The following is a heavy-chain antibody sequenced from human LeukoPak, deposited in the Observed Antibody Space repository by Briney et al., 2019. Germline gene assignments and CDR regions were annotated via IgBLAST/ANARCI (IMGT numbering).Heavy chain of an antibody. CDR2: IKQDGSEK. CDR1: GFTFSSYW. CDR3: ARDEGMWFGESPYYFDY. Sequence: PGGSLRLSCAAPGFTFSSYWMSWVRQAPGKGLEWVANIKQDGSEKYYVDSVKGRFTISRDNAKNSLYLQMNSLRAEDTAVYYCARDEGMWFGESPYYFDYWGQGTLVTVSS. V-gene: IGHV3-7*01. D-gene: IGHD3-10*01. J-gene: IGHJ4*02.